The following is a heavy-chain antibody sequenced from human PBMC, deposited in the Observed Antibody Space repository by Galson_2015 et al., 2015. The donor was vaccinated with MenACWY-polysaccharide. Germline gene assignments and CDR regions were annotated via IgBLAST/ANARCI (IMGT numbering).Heavy chain of an antibody. CDR2: ISPTDGTT. V-gene: IGHV1-46*01. J-gene: IGHJ3*02. CDR3: ARLADILTVYSHVGVDI. CDR1: EYTFTNFY. D-gene: IGHD3-9*01. Sequence: SVKVSCKASEYTFTNFYIHWVRQAPGQGLEWMGQISPTDGTTTYAQKFQGRVTVTRDTSTSTVYMELSSLRSEDSAVFYCARLADILTVYSHVGVDIWGKGTMLPVSS.